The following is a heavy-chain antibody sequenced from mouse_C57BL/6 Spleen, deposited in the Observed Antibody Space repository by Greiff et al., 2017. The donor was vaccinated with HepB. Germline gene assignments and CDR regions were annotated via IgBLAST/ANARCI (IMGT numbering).Heavy chain of an antibody. J-gene: IGHJ4*01. CDR3: ARPTTVVGYAMDY. Sequence: EVQVVESGGDLVKPGGSLKLSCAASGFTFSSYGMSWVRQTPDKRLEWVATISSGGSYTYYPDSVKGRFTISRDNAKNTLYLQMSSLKSEDTAMYYCARPTTVVGYAMDYWGQGTSVTVSS. V-gene: IGHV5-6*01. D-gene: IGHD1-1*01. CDR1: GFTFSSYG. CDR2: ISSGGSYT.